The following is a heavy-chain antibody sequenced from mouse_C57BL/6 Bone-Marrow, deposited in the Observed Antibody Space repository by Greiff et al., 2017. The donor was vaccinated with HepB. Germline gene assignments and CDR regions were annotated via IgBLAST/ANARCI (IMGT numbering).Heavy chain of an antibody. CDR1: GFTFSDFY. D-gene: IGHD1-1*01. Sequence: EVKLMESGGGLVQSGRSLRLSCATSGFTFSDFYMEWVRQAPGKGLEWIAASRNKANDYTTEYSASVKGRFIVSRDTSQSILYLQMNALRAEDTAIYYCARDADYGTLYWYFDVWGTGTTVTVSS. J-gene: IGHJ1*03. CDR2: SRNKANDYTT. V-gene: IGHV7-1*01. CDR3: ARDADYGTLYWYFDV.